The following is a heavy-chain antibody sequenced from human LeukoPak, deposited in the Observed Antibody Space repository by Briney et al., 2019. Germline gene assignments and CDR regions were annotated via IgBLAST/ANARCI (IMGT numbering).Heavy chain of an antibody. V-gene: IGHV1-69*13. CDR3: ASSLSGYYGSGSYENYYYYGMDV. CDR1: GYTLTELS. Sequence: SVKVSCKVSGYTLTELSMHWVRQAPGQGLEWMGGIIPIFGTANYAQKFQGRVTITADESTSTAYMELSSLRSEDTAVYYCASSLSGYYGSGSYENYYYYGMDVWGQGTTVTVSS. D-gene: IGHD3-10*01. CDR2: IIPIFGTA. J-gene: IGHJ6*02.